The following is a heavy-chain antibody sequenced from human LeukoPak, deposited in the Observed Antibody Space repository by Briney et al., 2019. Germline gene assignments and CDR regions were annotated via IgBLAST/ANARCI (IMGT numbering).Heavy chain of an antibody. J-gene: IGHJ4*02. Sequence: PGGSLRLSCAASGFTFSIYGMSWVRQAPGRGLEWVSAMSGSGGSTYYADSVKGRFTISRDNSKNTLYLQMNSLRAEDTAVYYCAKNLPLGAYGSGSYFDYWGQGTLVTVSS. V-gene: IGHV3-23*01. D-gene: IGHD3-10*01. CDR1: GFTFSIYG. CDR2: MSGSGGST. CDR3: AKNLPLGAYGSGSYFDY.